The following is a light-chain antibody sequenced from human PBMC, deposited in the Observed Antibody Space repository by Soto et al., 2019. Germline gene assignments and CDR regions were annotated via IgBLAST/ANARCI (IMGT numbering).Light chain of an antibody. J-gene: IGKJ4*01. Sequence: EIILTQSPDTLSLSPGERATLSCGASQTVSSNYLAWCQQKPGQAPRLLIYGASTRATGIPARFSGSGSGTEFTLTINSLQSEDFAVYYCQQYNNWPLTFGGGTKVDI. CDR3: QQYNNWPLT. CDR2: GAS. CDR1: QTVSSN. V-gene: IGKV3-15*01.